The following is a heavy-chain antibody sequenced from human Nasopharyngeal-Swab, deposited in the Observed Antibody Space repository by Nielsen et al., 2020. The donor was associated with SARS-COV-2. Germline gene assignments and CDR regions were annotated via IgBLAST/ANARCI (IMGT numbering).Heavy chain of an antibody. CDR3: EAAAGDIDY. CDR1: GLSFGSFG. Sequence: GESLKISCAASGLSFGSFGMHWVRQAPGKGLEWVAGIRGDGSEKFYADSVKGRFIISRDNSKNTVYLQMSSVRVEDTAVYYCEAAAGDIDYWGQGTLVTVSS. V-gene: IGHV3-30*02. J-gene: IGHJ4*02. D-gene: IGHD6-13*01. CDR2: IRGDGSEK.